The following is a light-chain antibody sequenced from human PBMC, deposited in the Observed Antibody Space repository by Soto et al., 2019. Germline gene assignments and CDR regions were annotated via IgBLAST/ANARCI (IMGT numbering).Light chain of an antibody. CDR1: QSVSSK. V-gene: IGKV3-15*01. CDR2: GAS. J-gene: IGKJ1*01. CDR3: QQFNNWPGT. Sequence: EIVLTQSPGTLSVSPGERATLSCRASQSVSSKLAWYQQKPGQAPRLLFYGASTGATGIPARFSGSGSETEFTLSISSRQSEDFAVYYCQQFNNWPGTFGQGTQVESK.